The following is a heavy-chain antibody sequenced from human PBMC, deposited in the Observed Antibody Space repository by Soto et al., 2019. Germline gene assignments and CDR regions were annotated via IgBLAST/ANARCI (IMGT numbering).Heavy chain of an antibody. CDR1: GFTFSSYS. D-gene: IGHD6-13*01. V-gene: IGHV3-21*01. CDR3: ARDRRAAGDY. J-gene: IGHJ4*02. CDR2: ISSSSSYI. Sequence: EVQLVESGGGLVKPGGSLRLSCAASGFTFSSYSMNWVRQAPGKGLEWVSSISSSSSYIYYADSVKGRFTISRDNAKNSLYLQMNGLGAEDTAVYYGARDRRAAGDYWGQGTLVTVSS.